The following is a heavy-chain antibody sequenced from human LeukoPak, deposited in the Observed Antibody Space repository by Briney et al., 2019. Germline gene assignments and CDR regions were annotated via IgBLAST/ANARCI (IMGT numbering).Heavy chain of an antibody. V-gene: IGHV4-61*02. CDR1: GGSLSSGSYY. CDR2: SYTSGST. D-gene: IGHD3-10*01. Sequence: PSQTLSLPCTVSGGSLSSGSYYWRWIRQPAGKGLEWIGRSYTSGSTHYNPPLKSRVTISVDTSKNQFSLKLSSVTAADTAVYYCARGRGAAHFDYWGQGTLVTVSS. J-gene: IGHJ4*02. CDR3: ARGRGAAHFDY.